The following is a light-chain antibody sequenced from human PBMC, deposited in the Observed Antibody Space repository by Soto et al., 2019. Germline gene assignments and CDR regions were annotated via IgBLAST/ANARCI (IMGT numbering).Light chain of an antibody. Sequence: GDRVTITCRASQSISNWFAWYQQKPGKAPKLLIYDASSLEGGVPSRFSGSGSGTEFTLTISSLQPDDFATYYCQQYISYSGTFGQGTKVKIK. CDR3: QQYISYSGT. CDR2: DAS. J-gene: IGKJ1*01. V-gene: IGKV1-5*01. CDR1: QSISNW.